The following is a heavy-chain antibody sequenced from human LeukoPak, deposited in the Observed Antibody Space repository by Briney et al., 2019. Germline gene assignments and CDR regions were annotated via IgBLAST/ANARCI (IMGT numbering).Heavy chain of an antibody. CDR2: ISSSGSTI. J-gene: IGHJ4*02. Sequence: GGSLRLSCAASGFTFSSYEMNWVRQAPGKGLEWVSYISSSGSTIYYADSVKGRFTISRDNAKNSLYLQMNSLRAEDTAVYYCARDHMVRGTLMDCWSQGTLVTVSS. V-gene: IGHV3-48*03. CDR3: ARDHMVRGTLMDC. D-gene: IGHD3-10*01. CDR1: GFTFSSYE.